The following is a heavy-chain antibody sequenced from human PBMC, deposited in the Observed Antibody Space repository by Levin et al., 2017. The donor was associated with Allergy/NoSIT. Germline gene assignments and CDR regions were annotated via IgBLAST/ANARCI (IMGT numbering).Heavy chain of an antibody. Sequence: GESLKISCEASGYSLSTHAITWVRQAPGQGLEWMGWISGFNHNTDSAQKFQDRLTMTIETSTSTAYMELRSLRSDDTAVYYCARARGYYGMDVWGQGTTVIVSS. J-gene: IGHJ6*02. CDR2: ISGFNHNT. V-gene: IGHV1-18*01. CDR1: GYSLSTHA. CDR3: ARARGYYGMDV. D-gene: IGHD3-10*01.